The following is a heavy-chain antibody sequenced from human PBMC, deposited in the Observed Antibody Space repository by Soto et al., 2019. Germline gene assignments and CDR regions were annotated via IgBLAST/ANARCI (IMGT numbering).Heavy chain of an antibody. CDR2: IYSGGST. V-gene: IGHV3-53*04. CDR3: AATRLGY. Sequence: GGSLRLSCAASGITFSNYAMNWVRQAPGKGLEWVSVIYSGGSTYYADSVKGRFTISRHNSKNTLYLQMNSLRAEDTAVYYCAATRLGYWGQGTLVTVSS. CDR1: GITFSNYA. J-gene: IGHJ4*02. D-gene: IGHD5-12*01.